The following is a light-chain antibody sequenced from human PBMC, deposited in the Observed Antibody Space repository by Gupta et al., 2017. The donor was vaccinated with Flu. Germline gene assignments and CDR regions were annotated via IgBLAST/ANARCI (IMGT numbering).Light chain of an antibody. CDR2: GAS. J-gene: IGKJ1*01. CDR1: QSISSY. CDR3: QQSYSTPET. V-gene: IGKV1-39*01. Sequence: MTQSPSSLSASVGDRVTITCRASQSISSYLNWYQQKPGKAPKLLIYGASSLQSGVPSRFSGSGSGTDFTLTISSLQPEDFATYYCQQSYSTPETFGQGTKLEIK.